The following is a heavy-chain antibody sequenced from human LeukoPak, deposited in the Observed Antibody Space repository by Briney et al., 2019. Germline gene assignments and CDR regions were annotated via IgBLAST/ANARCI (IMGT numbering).Heavy chain of an antibody. D-gene: IGHD2-2*01. Sequence: GGSLRLSCSASGFTLGDYGISEVRQAPGKGLEWGVGVNRSGDGTAYGASVKGRFTISRDNAKKSLVMQIDSLRAEDTARYYCVRGNSSPRGFFDYWGQGTLVTVSS. CDR1: GFTLGDYG. V-gene: IGHV3-20*04. CDR2: VNRSGDGT. CDR3: VRGNSSPRGFFDY. J-gene: IGHJ4*02.